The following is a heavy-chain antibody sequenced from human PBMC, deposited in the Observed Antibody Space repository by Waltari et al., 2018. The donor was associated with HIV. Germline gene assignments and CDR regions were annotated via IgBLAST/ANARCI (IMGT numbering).Heavy chain of an antibody. Sequence: AESGGTLIQPGWSLRLSCVADEFFVSSAYMTWVRQAPGKSLEWLAVIYPGGDTYYAESVKGRFTLSRDNSKNTVFLQINNLVFDDTALYFCARGIRYLGPWGRGTRVTVSS. CDR2: IYPGGDT. CDR1: EFFVSSAY. V-gene: IGHV3-53*05. J-gene: IGHJ5*02. CDR3: ARGIRYLGP. D-gene: IGHD3-9*01.